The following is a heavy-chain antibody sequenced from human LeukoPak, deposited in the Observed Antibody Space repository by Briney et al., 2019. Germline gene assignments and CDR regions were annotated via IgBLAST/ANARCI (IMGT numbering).Heavy chain of an antibody. V-gene: IGHV3-74*01. J-gene: IGHJ3*02. CDR1: GFNFSSYW. CDR2: INSDGSST. Sequence: PGGSLRLSCAASGFNFSSYWMHWVRQAPGKGLVWVSRINSDGSSTSYADSVKGRFTISRDNAKNTLYLQMSSLRAEDTAVYYCARRNRQDAFDIWGQGTMVTVSS. CDR3: ARRNRQDAFDI.